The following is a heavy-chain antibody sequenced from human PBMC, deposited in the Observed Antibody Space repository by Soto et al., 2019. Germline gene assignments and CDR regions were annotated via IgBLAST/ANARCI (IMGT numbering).Heavy chain of an antibody. CDR1: GFTFSSYG. CDR2: ISYDGSNK. V-gene: IGHV3-30*18. CDR3: AKDSGSYRGYFDY. J-gene: IGHJ4*02. Sequence: GGSLRLSCAASGFTFSSYGMHWVRQAPGKGLEWVAVISYDGSNKYYAGSVKGLFTISRDNSKNTLYLQMNSLRAEDTAVYYCAKDSGSYRGYFDYWGQGTLVTVSS. D-gene: IGHD1-26*01.